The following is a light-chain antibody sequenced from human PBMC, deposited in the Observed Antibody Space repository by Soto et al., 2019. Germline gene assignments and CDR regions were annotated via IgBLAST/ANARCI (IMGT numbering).Light chain of an antibody. V-gene: IGKV1-39*01. J-gene: IGKJ4*01. CDR1: QSIRNY. CDR3: QQSFSTPQT. Sequence: DIQMTQSPSSLSASLGDRVTITCRASQSIRNYLNWYQQKPGKPPKLLIHTTSSLQSGVPSRFSASGTETDFTLTIGSLQPEDLATYYCQQSFSTPQTFGGGTKVDIK. CDR2: TTS.